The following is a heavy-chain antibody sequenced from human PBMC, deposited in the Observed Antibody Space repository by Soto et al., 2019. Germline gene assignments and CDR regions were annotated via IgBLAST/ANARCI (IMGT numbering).Heavy chain of an antibody. D-gene: IGHD6-19*01. J-gene: IGHJ5*01. Sequence: QVQLVESGGGVVQPGRSLGLSCVASGFSFNKFGMHWVRQAPGKGLEWVAVISYDGTNKFHADSVKGRFSLSRDNSKNTLSLQMNSLTTDDTGVYWSAKDHGNGWWEIESWGHGTLVSVSS. CDR2: ISYDGTNK. CDR3: AKDHGNGWWEIES. CDR1: GFSFNKFG. V-gene: IGHV3-30*18.